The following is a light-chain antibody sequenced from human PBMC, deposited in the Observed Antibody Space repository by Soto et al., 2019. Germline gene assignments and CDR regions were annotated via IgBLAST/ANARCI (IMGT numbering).Light chain of an antibody. CDR2: DVS. CDR1: SSAVDGFKY. CDR3: TSYTATSSRV. Sequence: QSVLTQPASVSGSPGQSITISCTGTSSAVDGFKYVSWYQLQPGKAPKLMIYDVSRRPSGISTRFSGSKSGNTASLTISGLKAEDEADYYCTSYTATSSRVYGGGTKLTVL. J-gene: IGLJ3*02. V-gene: IGLV2-14*01.